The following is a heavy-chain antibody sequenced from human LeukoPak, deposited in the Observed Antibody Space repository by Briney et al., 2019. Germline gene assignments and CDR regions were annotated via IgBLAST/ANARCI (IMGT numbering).Heavy chain of an antibody. D-gene: IGHD5-18*01. CDR3: ARGYSYDFNY. CDR2: INPNSGDT. CDR1: GYTFTGYY. V-gene: IGHV1-2*06. Sequence: WASLKVSCKASGYTFTGYYLHWVRQAPGQGLEWVGRINPNSGDTNYAQNFQGRVTMTRDTSISTAYIDLSRLRSDDTAVYYCARGYSYDFNYWGQGTLVTVSS. J-gene: IGHJ4*02.